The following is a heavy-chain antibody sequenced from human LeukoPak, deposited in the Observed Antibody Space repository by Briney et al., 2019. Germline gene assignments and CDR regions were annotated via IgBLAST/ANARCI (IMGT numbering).Heavy chain of an antibody. V-gene: IGHV3-23*01. CDR3: AKDAGELLLQH. CDR1: RFTFSSYA. D-gene: IGHD1-26*01. Sequence: GGSLRLSCVASRFTFSSYAMSWVRQAPGKGLEWVSAISGSGGSTYYADSVKGRFTISRDNSKNTLYLQMNSLRAEDTAVYYCAKDAGELLLQHWGQGTLVTVSS. J-gene: IGHJ1*01. CDR2: ISGSGGST.